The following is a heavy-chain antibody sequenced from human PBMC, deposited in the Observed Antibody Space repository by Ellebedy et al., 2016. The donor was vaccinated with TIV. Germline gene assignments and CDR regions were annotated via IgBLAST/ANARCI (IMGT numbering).Heavy chain of an antibody. V-gene: IGHV4-39*01. Sequence: SETLSLXXTVSGGSISSSSYYWGWIRQPPGKGLEWIGSIYYSGSTYYNPSLKSRVTISVDTSKNQFSLKLSSVTAADTAVYYCERRAPDYYDILTGYSKEDYYFDYWGQGTLVTVSS. CDR3: ERRAPDYYDILTGYSKEDYYFDY. D-gene: IGHD3-9*01. CDR2: IYYSGST. J-gene: IGHJ4*02. CDR1: GGSISSSSYY.